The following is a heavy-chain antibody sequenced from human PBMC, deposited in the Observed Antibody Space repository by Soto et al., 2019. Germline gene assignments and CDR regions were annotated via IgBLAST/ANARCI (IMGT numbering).Heavy chain of an antibody. Sequence: QVQLQESGPGPVKPSETLSLTCTVSGDYISSHYWSWIRQPPGKGLEWIGYVYPSGKTDSNPSLKSRVTISMDTSKTQISLSLTSVTAADAAVYYCARPTGIAPAIWYFDLWGRGTLVTVSS. V-gene: IGHV4-59*11. D-gene: IGHD6-13*01. J-gene: IGHJ2*01. CDR2: VYPSGKT. CDR1: GDYISSHY. CDR3: ARPTGIAPAIWYFDL.